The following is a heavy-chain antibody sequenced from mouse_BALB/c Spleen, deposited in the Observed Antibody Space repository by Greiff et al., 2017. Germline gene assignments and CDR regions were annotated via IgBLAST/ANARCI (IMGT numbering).Heavy chain of an antibody. Sequence: EVQVVESGGGLVQPGGSLKLSCAASGFTFSSYGMSWVRQTPDKRLELVATINSNGGSTYYPDSVKGRFTISRDNAKNTLYLQMSSLKSEDTAMYYCARDRGYDGYYRGFAYWGQGTLVTVSA. CDR3: ARDRGYDGYYRGFAY. CDR2: INSNGGST. V-gene: IGHV5-6-3*01. CDR1: GFTFSSYG. J-gene: IGHJ3*01. D-gene: IGHD2-3*01.